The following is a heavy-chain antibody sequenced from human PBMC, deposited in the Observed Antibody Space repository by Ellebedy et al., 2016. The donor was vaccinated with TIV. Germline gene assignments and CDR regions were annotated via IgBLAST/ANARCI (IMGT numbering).Heavy chain of an antibody. J-gene: IGHJ4*02. V-gene: IGHV3-30*04. CDR3: ASDGMITMVRGVINKRIRLDY. Sequence: GGSLRLSCAASGFTFSSYAMHWVRQAPGTGLEWVAVISYDGINKYYADSVKGRFTISRDNSKNTLYLQMNSLRAEDTAVNYCASDGMITMVRGVINKRIRLDYWGQGTLVTVSS. CDR1: GFTFSSYA. CDR2: ISYDGINK. D-gene: IGHD3-10*01.